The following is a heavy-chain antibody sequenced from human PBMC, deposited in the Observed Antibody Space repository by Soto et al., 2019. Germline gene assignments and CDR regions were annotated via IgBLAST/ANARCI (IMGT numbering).Heavy chain of an antibody. CDR3: ARGALVWFGAHDYYGMDV. V-gene: IGHV4-34*01. D-gene: IGHD3-10*01. CDR2: IYHSGGT. Sequence: SETLSLTCGVFGGSFSGYYWTWIRQPPGKGLEWIGEIYHSGGTNYHPSLKSRVTISVDTSNNHFSLKLGSVTAADTAVYYCARGALVWFGAHDYYGMDVWGQGTTVTVSS. J-gene: IGHJ6*02. CDR1: GGSFSGYY.